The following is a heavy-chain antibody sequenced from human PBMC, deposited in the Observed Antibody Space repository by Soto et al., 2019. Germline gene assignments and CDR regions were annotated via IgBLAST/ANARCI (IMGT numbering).Heavy chain of an antibody. CDR2: ISYDGSKK. J-gene: IGHJ6*02. D-gene: IGHD6-19*01. V-gene: IGHV3-30*18. Sequence: GGSLRLSCAASGFTFDSYGMHWVRQAPGRGLEWVALISYDGSKKYYADFVKGRFTISRDNSKNTLYLQMNSLRAEDTAVYYCAKSQYSSGWYGYYYYGMDVWGQGTTVTVSS. CDR1: GFTFDSYG. CDR3: AKSQYSSGWYGYYYYGMDV.